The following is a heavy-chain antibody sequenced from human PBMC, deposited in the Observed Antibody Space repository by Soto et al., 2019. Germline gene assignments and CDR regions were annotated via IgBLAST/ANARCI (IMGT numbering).Heavy chain of an antibody. J-gene: IGHJ6*02. CDR1: GGSISSYY. Sequence: SETLSLTCTVSGGSISSYYWSWIRQPPGKGLEWIGYIYYSGSTNYNPSLKSRVTISVDRSKNQFSLKLSSVTAADTAVYYCASSTIFGVVNYGMDVWGQGTTVTVSS. D-gene: IGHD3-3*01. CDR3: ASSTIFGVVNYGMDV. V-gene: IGHV4-59*08. CDR2: IYYSGST.